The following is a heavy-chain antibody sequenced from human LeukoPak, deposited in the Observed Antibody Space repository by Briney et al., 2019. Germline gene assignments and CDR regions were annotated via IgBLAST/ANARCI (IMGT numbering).Heavy chain of an antibody. D-gene: IGHD2-21*02. CDR3: ARIVVVTATPRSYYYYYMDV. CDR1: GGSISSYY. V-gene: IGHV4-59*01. J-gene: IGHJ6*03. CDR2: IYYSGST. Sequence: PSETLSLTCTVSGGSISSYYWSWIRQPPGKGLEWIGYIYYSGSTNYNPSLKSRVTISVDTSKNQFSLTLSSVTAADTAVYYCARIVVVTATPRSYYYYYMDVWGKGTTVTISS.